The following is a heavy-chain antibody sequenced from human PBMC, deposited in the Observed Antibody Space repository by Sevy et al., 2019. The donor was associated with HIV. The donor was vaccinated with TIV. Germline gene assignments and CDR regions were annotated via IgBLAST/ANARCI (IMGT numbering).Heavy chain of an antibody. CDR2: IKQDGSET. V-gene: IGHV3-7*01. CDR1: GFNFSTYW. CDR3: ARHKLLWFGEAPPTFDY. Sequence: GGSLRLSCAAYGFNFSTYWMSWVRQAPGKGLEWVANIKQDGSETHYVDSVKGRFSTSRDNAKNSVFLQMNSLGAEDTAVYYGARHKLLWFGEAPPTFDYWGQGTLVTVSS. D-gene: IGHD3-10*01. J-gene: IGHJ4*02.